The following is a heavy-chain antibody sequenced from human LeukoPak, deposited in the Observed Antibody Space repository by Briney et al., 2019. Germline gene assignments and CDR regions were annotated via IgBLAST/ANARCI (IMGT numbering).Heavy chain of an antibody. D-gene: IGHD6-6*01. J-gene: IGHJ4*02. Sequence: GGSLRLSCAASGFTFSSYGMHWVRQAPGKGLEWVAVISYDGSNKYYADSVKGRFTISRDNSKNTLYLQMNSLRVEDTAVYYCAKVQYSSSSAATYFDYWGQGTLVTVSS. CDR2: ISYDGSNK. V-gene: IGHV3-30*18. CDR3: AKVQYSSSSAATYFDY. CDR1: GFTFSSYG.